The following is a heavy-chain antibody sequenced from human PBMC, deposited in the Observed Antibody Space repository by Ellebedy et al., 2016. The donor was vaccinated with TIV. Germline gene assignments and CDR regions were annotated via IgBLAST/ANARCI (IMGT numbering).Heavy chain of an antibody. J-gene: IGHJ4*02. CDR1: RYIFTTYA. CDR2: IDPHSGDT. CDR3: ARSYHDDPYYHDF. D-gene: IGHD3-16*01. Sequence: ASVKVSXKASRYIFTTYAINWVRQAKGQGLEWIGWIDPHSGDTGYAQKFQGRVTLTRNTSIRTAYMELSGLRSDDAAVYFCARSYHDDPYYHDFWGQGTLVTVSS. V-gene: IGHV1-8*01.